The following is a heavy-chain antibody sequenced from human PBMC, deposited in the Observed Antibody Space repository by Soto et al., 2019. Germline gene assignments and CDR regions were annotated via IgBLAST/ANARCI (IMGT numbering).Heavy chain of an antibody. CDR1: GLNIRNNG. CDR2: ISYDGSNK. CDR3: ATPAGLAPAHYYGMDV. J-gene: IGHJ6*02. D-gene: IGHD2-2*01. V-gene: IGHV3-30*03. Sequence: QVQLVESGGAVVKPGRPLRLPWEASGLNIRNNGFHWAPRAQGKGLEWVAAISYDGSNKYYADFVKGRFTISRDNSKNTLYLQMNSLGAEDTAVFYCATPAGLAPAHYYGMDVWGQGTTVTVSS.